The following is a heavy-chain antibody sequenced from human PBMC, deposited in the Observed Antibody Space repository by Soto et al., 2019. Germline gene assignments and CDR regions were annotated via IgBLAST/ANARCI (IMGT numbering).Heavy chain of an antibody. V-gene: IGHV2-5*01. Sequence: QITLKESGPPLVKPTQTLTLTCTFSGFSLSTSGVGVGWIRQPPGKALEWLALIYWNDDKRYSPSLKSRLTIPKDTSKNQVVLTMTNMDPVDTATYYCAHSKSTIFGVVIIGYFDYWGQGTLVTVSS. J-gene: IGHJ4*02. CDR1: GFSLSTSGVG. CDR3: AHSKSTIFGVVIIGYFDY. D-gene: IGHD3-3*01. CDR2: IYWNDDK.